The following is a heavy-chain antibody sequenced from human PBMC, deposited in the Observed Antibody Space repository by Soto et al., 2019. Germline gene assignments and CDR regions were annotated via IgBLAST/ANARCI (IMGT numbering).Heavy chain of an antibody. V-gene: IGHV3-53*01. Sequence: GGSLRLSCAASGFTVSSNYMSWVRQAPGKGLEWVSVIYSGGSTYYADSVKGRFTISRDNSKNTLYLQMNSLRAEDMAVYYCASGQWLGPHNAFDIWGQGTMVTVSS. CDR1: GFTVSSNY. CDR2: IYSGGST. CDR3: ASGQWLGPHNAFDI. D-gene: IGHD6-19*01. J-gene: IGHJ3*02.